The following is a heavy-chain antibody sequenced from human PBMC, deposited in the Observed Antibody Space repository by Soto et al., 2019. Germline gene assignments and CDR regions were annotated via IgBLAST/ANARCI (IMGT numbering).Heavy chain of an antibody. CDR3: ARLISVDGYNSWYFDY. V-gene: IGHV4-34*01. Sequence: PSETLSLTCAVYGGSFSGYYWSWIRQPPGKGLEWIGEINHSGSTNYNPSLKSRVTISVDTSKNQFSLKLSSVTAADTAVYYCARLISVDGYNSWYFDYWGQGTLVTVSS. D-gene: IGHD5-12*01. CDR2: INHSGST. CDR1: GGSFSGYY. J-gene: IGHJ4*02.